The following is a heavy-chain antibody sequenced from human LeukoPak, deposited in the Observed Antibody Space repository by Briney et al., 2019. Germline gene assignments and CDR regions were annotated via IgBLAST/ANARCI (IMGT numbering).Heavy chain of an antibody. Sequence: GGSLRLSCVASGFTLSSYAMSWVRQAPGKGREWVSGISGSGGSTYYADSVKGRFTIPRENSKNTLFLQMNSLRAEDTAVYDCAKETYSSGWYPYFDYWGQGTLVTVSS. V-gene: IGHV3-23*01. CDR2: ISGSGGST. CDR3: AKETYSSGWYPYFDY. CDR1: GFTLSSYA. D-gene: IGHD6-19*01. J-gene: IGHJ4*02.